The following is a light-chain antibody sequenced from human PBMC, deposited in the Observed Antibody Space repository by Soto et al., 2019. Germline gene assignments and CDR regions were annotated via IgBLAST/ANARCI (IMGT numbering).Light chain of an antibody. J-gene: IGKJ1*01. CDR3: QHYNSYSEA. Sequence: DMQMAQSTSCLSVSVRDIVNITCRASQTIGANLNWYRQKPGKAPTLLIYDASTLQSGVPSRFSGSGSGTEFTLTISSLQPDDFATYYCQHYNSYSEAFGQGTKV. CDR2: DAS. CDR1: QTIGAN. V-gene: IGKV1-9*01.